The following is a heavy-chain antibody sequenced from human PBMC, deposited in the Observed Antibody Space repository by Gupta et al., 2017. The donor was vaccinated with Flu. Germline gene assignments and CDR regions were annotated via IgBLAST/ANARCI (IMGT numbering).Heavy chain of an antibody. V-gene: IGHV3-33*05. J-gene: IGHJ4*02. D-gene: IGHD2-21*02. CDR1: GFSVSSDD. CDR2: ISYDGSNR. CDR3: ARDTVETD. Sequence: RLSCAASGFSVSSDDMNWGRQAPGEGVEWVAVISYDGSNRYYADPVKGRFTITRDNSKNTLYLQMNSPRDEDTAVDYCARDTVETDWGQGTLVTVSS.